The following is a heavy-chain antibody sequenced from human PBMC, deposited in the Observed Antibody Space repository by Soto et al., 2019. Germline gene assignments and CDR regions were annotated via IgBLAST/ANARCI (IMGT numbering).Heavy chain of an antibody. CDR2: IYHSGST. V-gene: IGHV4-4*02. D-gene: IGHD2-15*01. Sequence: LRRTLSLTCAVSGGSISSSNWWSWVRQPPGKGLEWIGEIYHSGSTNYNPSLKSRVTISVDKSKNQFSLKLSSVTAADTAVYYCARVGCSGGSCFPYFDYWGQGTLVTVSS. J-gene: IGHJ4*02. CDR1: GGSISSSNW. CDR3: ARVGCSGGSCFPYFDY.